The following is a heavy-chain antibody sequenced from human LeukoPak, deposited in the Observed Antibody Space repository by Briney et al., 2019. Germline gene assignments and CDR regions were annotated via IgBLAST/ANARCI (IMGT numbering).Heavy chain of an antibody. CDR2: ISYRISPT. D-gene: IGHD6-25*01. Sequence: GGSLRLSCTASGFTFSDCDMNWVRQAPGSGLEWVSAISYRISPTYYADPWKGRFTISRDNAKNSLYLQMDSPRAEDPAVYYCVRAYPPLRTSAAGDHWGQGTLVTVSS. V-gene: IGHV3-21*01. J-gene: IGHJ4*02. CDR1: GFTFSDCD. CDR3: VRAYPPLRTSAAGDH.